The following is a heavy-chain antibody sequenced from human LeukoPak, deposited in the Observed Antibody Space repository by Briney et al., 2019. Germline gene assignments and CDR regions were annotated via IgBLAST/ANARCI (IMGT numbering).Heavy chain of an antibody. J-gene: IGHJ4*02. Sequence: PSETLSLTCAVYGGSFSGYYWSWIRQPPVKGLEWIGEINHSGSTNYNPSLKSRVTISVDTSKNQFSLKLSSVTAADTAVYYCAPLGGYYADDYWGQGTLVTVSS. CDR1: GGSFSGYY. V-gene: IGHV4-34*01. D-gene: IGHD3-3*01. CDR3: APLGGYYADDY. CDR2: INHSGST.